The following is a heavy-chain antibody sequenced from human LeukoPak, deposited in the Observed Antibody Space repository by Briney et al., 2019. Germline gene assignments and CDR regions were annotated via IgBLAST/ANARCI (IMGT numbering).Heavy chain of an antibody. D-gene: IGHD6-13*01. V-gene: IGHV1-69*06. J-gene: IGHJ6*04. CDR3: AGVAAAEVNYYYYYGMDV. CDR1: GGTFSSYA. Sequence: SVKVSCKASGGTFSSYAISWVRQAPAKGLEWMGGIIPIFGTANYAQKFQGRVTITADKSTSTAYMELSSLRSEDTAVYYCAGVAAAEVNYYYYYGMDVLGKATTVSVSS. CDR2: IIPIFGTA.